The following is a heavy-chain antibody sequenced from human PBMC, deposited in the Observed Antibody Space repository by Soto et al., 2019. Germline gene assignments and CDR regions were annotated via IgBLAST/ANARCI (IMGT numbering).Heavy chain of an antibody. V-gene: IGHV3-30*03. CDR2: MSNDGLTR. D-gene: IGHD2-2*01. CDR3: VSGVLPGALAPYDAFDV. Sequence: QVQLVESGGGVAQPGRSLRLSCAASGFFFSNYVMHWVRQAPGRGLEWVALMSNDGLTRYYSDSVRGRFTISRDNSKNTLFLLLNSLRSEDTALYYCVSGVLPGALAPYDAFDVWGQGTMVTVSS. J-gene: IGHJ3*01. CDR1: GFFFSNYV.